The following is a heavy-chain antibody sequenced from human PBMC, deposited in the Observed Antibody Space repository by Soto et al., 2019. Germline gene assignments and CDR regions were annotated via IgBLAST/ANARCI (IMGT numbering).Heavy chain of an antibody. J-gene: IGHJ6*02. V-gene: IGHV3-66*01. CDR1: GFTFSSYA. CDR3: ARVPAGRYYYYGMDV. Sequence: PGGSLRLSCAASGFTFSSYAMSWVRQAPGKGLEWVSVIYSGGSTYYADSVKGRFTISRDNSKNTLYLQMNSLRAEDTAVYYCARVPAGRYYYYGMDVWGQGTTVTVSS. CDR2: IYSGGST.